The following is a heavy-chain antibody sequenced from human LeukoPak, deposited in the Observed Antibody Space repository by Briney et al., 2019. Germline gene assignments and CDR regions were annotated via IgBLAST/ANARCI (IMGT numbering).Heavy chain of an antibody. D-gene: IGHD6-19*01. Sequence: SETLSLTCTVSGGPISSYYWSWIRQPPGKGLEWIGYIYYSGSTNYNPSLKSRVTISVDTSKNQFSLKLSSVTAADTAVYYCARSYSGYSSGWYVAGWGQGTLVTVSS. CDR2: IYYSGST. J-gene: IGHJ4*02. CDR1: GGPISSYY. CDR3: ARSYSGYSSGWYVAG. V-gene: IGHV4-59*01.